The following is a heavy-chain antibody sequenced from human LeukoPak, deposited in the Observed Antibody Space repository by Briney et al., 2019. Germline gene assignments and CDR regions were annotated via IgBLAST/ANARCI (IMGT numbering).Heavy chain of an antibody. CDR1: GFTFSSYS. V-gene: IGHV3-48*01. J-gene: IGHJ4*02. Sequence: GGSLRLSCAGSGFTFSSYSMNWVRQAPGKGLEWVSYISSSTSTIYYADSVKGRFTISRDNSKNTLYLQMNSLRAEDTAVYYCARKTYYYDSSGYYYEDWGQGTLVTVSS. D-gene: IGHD3-22*01. CDR3: ARKTYYYDSSGYYYED. CDR2: ISSSTSTI.